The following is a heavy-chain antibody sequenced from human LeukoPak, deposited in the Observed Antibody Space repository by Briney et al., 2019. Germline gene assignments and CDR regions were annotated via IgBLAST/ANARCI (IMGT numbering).Heavy chain of an antibody. Sequence: SETLSLTCTVSGGSISSSSYYWGWIRQPPGKGLEWIGSIYYSGSTYYNPSLKSRVTISVDTSKNQFSLKLSSVTAADTAVYYCAGGYSSVGIDYGMDVWGQGTTVTVSS. J-gene: IGHJ6*02. CDR3: AGGYSSVGIDYGMDV. CDR2: IYYSGST. CDR1: GGSISSSSYY. D-gene: IGHD6-19*01. V-gene: IGHV4-39*01.